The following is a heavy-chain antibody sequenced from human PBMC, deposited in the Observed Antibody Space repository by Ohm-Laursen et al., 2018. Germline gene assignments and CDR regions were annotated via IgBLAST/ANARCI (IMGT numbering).Heavy chain of an antibody. CDR2: ISGSGGST. Sequence: SLRLSCTASGFTFSSYAMNWVRQAPGKGLEWVSAISGSGGSTYYADSVKGRFTISRDNSKNTLYLQMNSLRAEDTAVYYCARDLRTPYDFYGMDVWGQGTTVIVSS. V-gene: IGHV3-23*01. J-gene: IGHJ6*02. CDR1: GFTFSSYA. D-gene: IGHD3-3*01. CDR3: ARDLRTPYDFYGMDV.